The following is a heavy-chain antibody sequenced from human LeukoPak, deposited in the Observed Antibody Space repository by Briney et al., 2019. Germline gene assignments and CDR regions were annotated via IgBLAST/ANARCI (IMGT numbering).Heavy chain of an antibody. V-gene: IGHV3-7*04. CDR2: IKSDGSEK. CDR3: ARISRYGLDY. Sequence: GGSLRLSCAASGFTFSGYWMSWVRQAPGKGLEWLANIKSDGSEKYYVDSVKGRFTISRDNAKNSLYLQMNSLRPEDTAVYYCARISRYGLDYWGQGTLVTVFS. J-gene: IGHJ4*02. CDR1: GFTFSGYW. D-gene: IGHD3-16*01.